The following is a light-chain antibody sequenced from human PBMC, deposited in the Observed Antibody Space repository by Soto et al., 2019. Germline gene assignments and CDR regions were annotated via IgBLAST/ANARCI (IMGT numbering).Light chain of an antibody. CDR2: GAS. Sequence: EIVLTQSPGTLSLSPGERATLSCRASQSVSSGSLAWYQQKPGQAPRLLISGASSRATGIPDRSSGSGSGTDFTLTISRLEPEDFAVYYCQQYGTSPRTFGQGSKVEIK. CDR3: QQYGTSPRT. J-gene: IGKJ1*01. CDR1: QSVSSGS. V-gene: IGKV3-20*01.